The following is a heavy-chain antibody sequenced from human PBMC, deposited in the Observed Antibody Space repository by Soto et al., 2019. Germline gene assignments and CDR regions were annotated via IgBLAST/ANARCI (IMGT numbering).Heavy chain of an antibody. V-gene: IGHV3-23*01. CDR3: AKGGQSYDY. D-gene: IGHD3-10*01. CDR2: ISASVGST. J-gene: IGHJ4*02. Sequence: GGPLRDSYAASGFTFSNYAMSWVRQAPGKGLEWVSAISASVGSTYYTDSVKGRFTISRDNSKNTLYLQMNSLRAEDTAVYYCAKGGQSYDYWGQGTLVTVSS. CDR1: GFTFSNYA.